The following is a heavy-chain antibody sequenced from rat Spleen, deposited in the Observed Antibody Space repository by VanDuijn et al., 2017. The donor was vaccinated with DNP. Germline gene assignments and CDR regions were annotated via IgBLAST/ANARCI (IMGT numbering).Heavy chain of an antibody. V-gene: IGHV5-22*01. CDR2: IGSPAYAP. D-gene: IGHD4-3*01. CDR1: GFTFSAYY. CDR3: ARWNSGHFDY. J-gene: IGHJ2*01. Sequence: EVQLVESGGGLVQPGRSLKLSCAASGFTFSAYYMAWVRQAPAKGLEWVAYIGSPAYAPYYTDSVKGRFTISRDNEKKTLYLQMNSLSSEDMATYYCARWNSGHFDYWGQGVMVPVSS.